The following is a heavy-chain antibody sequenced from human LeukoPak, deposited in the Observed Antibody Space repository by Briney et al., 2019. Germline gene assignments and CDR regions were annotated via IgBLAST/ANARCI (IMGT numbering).Heavy chain of an antibody. CDR2: IYHSGST. Sequence: SETLSLTCTVSGGSISSYYWSWIRQPPGKGLEWIGYIYHSGSTNYNPSLKSRVTISVDTSKNQFSLKLSSVTAADTAVYYCARRRYYYGSGSYYPFDYWGQGTLVTVSS. V-gene: IGHV4-59*12. CDR3: ARRRYYYGSGSYYPFDY. CDR1: GGSISSYY. D-gene: IGHD3-10*01. J-gene: IGHJ4*02.